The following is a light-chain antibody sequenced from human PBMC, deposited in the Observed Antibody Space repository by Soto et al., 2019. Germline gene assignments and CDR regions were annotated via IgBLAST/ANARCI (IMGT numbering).Light chain of an antibody. CDR2: EGS. Sequence: QSVLTQPASVSGSPGQSITISCTGTSSDVGSYNLVSWYQQHPGKAPKLMIYEGSKRPSGVSNRFSGSKSGNTASLTIFGFQAEDEADYYCCSYAGSSTFYVFGIGTKVTVL. V-gene: IGLV2-23*01. CDR1: SSDVGSYNL. J-gene: IGLJ1*01. CDR3: CSYAGSSTFYV.